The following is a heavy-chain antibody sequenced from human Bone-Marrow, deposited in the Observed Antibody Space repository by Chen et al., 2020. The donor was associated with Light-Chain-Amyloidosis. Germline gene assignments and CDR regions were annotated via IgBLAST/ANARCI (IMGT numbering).Heavy chain of an antibody. Sequence: EVQLEQSGPEVKKPGESLKISCKGSGYTFPNYWIGWVRQMPGKGLEWMGVIYPDDSDARYSLSFEGQVTISADKSITTAYLQWRSLKASDTAMYYCARRRYGYNFDYWGQGTLVTVSS. J-gene: IGHJ4*02. CDR2: IYPDDSDA. V-gene: IGHV5-51*01. CDR3: ARRRYGYNFDY. CDR1: GYTFPNYW. D-gene: IGHD5-12*01.